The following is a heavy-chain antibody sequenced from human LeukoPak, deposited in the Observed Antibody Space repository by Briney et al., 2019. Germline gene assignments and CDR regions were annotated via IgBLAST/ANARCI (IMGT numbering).Heavy chain of an antibody. CDR2: ISSSSDTI. V-gene: IGHV3-48*04. J-gene: IGHJ2*01. Sequence: GGSLRLSCAASGFTFSSYSMNWVRQAPGKGLEWISYISSSSDTIFYADSMKGRFTISRDNAKNSLYLQMNSLGAEDTAVYYCARSPGGYCSSTRCPDRYFDLWGRGTLVTVSS. D-gene: IGHD2-2*01. CDR3: ARSPGGYCSSTRCPDRYFDL. CDR1: GFTFSSYS.